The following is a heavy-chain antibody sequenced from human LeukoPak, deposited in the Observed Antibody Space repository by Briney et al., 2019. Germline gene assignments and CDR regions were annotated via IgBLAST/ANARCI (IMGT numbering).Heavy chain of an antibody. V-gene: IGHV2-5*02. D-gene: IGHD2-2*01. CDR2: IYWDDDK. J-gene: IGHJ4*02. Sequence: SGPTLVNPTQTLTLTCTFPGFLVSTSGVGVSWIRQPPRKALEWLALIYWDDDKRYSPSLKSRLTITKDTSKNQVVLTMTNMDPVDTATYYCAHYCSSTSCYGLFDYWGQGTLVTVSS. CDR1: GFLVSTSGVG. CDR3: AHYCSSTSCYGLFDY.